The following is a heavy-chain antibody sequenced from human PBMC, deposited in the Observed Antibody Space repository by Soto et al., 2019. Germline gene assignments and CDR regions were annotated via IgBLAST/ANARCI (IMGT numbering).Heavy chain of an antibody. J-gene: IGHJ4*02. Sequence: QITLKESGPTLVRPTQTLTLTCTFSGFSLSTSGLGVGWIRQPPGKALEWLALIYWNDDKRYSPSLKARLTITKDTSKDQVLLTMTNMDPVDTATYYCAHRPSGWYLFDYWGQGTLVTVSS. D-gene: IGHD6-19*01. CDR1: GFSLSTSGLG. V-gene: IGHV2-5*01. CDR3: AHRPSGWYLFDY. CDR2: IYWNDDK.